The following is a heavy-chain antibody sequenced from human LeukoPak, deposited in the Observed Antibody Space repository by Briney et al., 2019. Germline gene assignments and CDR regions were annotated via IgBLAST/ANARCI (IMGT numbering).Heavy chain of an antibody. Sequence: SVKVSCKASGGTFSSYAISWVRQAPGQGLEWMGRIIPILGIANYAQKFQGRVTITADKSTSTAYMELSSLRSEDTAVYYCASSGSYEGGAFDIWGQGTMVTVSS. CDR3: ASSGSYEGGAFDI. CDR2: IIPILGIA. V-gene: IGHV1-69*04. J-gene: IGHJ3*02. CDR1: GGTFSSYA. D-gene: IGHD1-26*01.